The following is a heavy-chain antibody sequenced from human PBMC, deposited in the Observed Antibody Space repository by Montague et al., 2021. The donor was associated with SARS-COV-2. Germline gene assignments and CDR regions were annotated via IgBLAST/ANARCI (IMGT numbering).Heavy chain of an antibody. J-gene: IGHJ6*02. Sequence: PALAKPTQTLTLTCTFSGFSLSTTGVGVGWIRQPPGKALEWLALIYWDDDKRYRPSLKSRLTITKDTSKNQVVLTMTNMDPVDTATYYCARIPAVTTGLNYYYYYGMDVWGQGTTVTVSS. CDR3: ARIPAVTTGLNYYYYYGMDV. D-gene: IGHD4-17*01. V-gene: IGHV2-5*02. CDR2: IYWDDDK. CDR1: GFSLSTTGVG.